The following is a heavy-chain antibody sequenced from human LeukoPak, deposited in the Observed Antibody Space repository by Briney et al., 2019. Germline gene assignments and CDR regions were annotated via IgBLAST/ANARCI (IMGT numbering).Heavy chain of an antibody. CDR2: ISGSGGST. CDR3: VATSPSPHCSSTSCHDAFDI. CDR1: GFTFSSYA. Sequence: PGGSLRLSCAASGFTFSSYAMSWVRQAPGKGLEWVSAISGSGGSTYYADSVKGRFTISRDNSKNTLYLQMNSLRAEDTAVYYCVATSPSPHCSSTSCHDAFDIWGQGTMVTVSS. D-gene: IGHD2-2*01. J-gene: IGHJ3*02. V-gene: IGHV3-23*01.